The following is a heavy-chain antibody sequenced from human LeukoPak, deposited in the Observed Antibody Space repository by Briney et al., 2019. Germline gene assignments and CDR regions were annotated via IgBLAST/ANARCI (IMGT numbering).Heavy chain of an antibody. Sequence: SETLSLNCTVSGGSIIGSTSYRGWIRQPPGKGLDWIGIINYSGSTYYNPSLRSRVTISVATSKNQFSLKLNSVTASDTAVYYCARGYEYWGEGALVTVSS. J-gene: IGHJ4*02. CDR1: GGSIIGSTSY. V-gene: IGHV4-39*07. CDR2: INYSGST. CDR3: ARGYEY.